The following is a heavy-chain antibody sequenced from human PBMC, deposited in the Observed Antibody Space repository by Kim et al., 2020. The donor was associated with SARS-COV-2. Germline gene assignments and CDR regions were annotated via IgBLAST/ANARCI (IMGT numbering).Heavy chain of an antibody. J-gene: IGHJ4*02. Sequence: YAVSVKRRISINPDTSKTHLSLQLNSVPPEDTAVYYCARVGTGKGFFDYWGQGTLVTVSS. V-gene: IGHV6-1*01. CDR3: ARVGTGKGFFDY. D-gene: IGHD2-21*02.